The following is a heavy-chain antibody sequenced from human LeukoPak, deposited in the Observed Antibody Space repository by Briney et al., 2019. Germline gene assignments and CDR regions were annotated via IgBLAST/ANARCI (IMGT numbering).Heavy chain of an antibody. CDR2: MYYSGST. D-gene: IGHD3-22*01. CDR3: ARQYYDSTGYYYFDY. Sequence: TSETLSLTCTVSGDFITGSTYYWGWIRQPPGKGLEWIRSMYYSGSTYSNPSLRSRVTMSADTSKNQFSLNLKSVTAADTAVYYCARQYYDSTGYYYFDYWGQGTLVTVSS. V-gene: IGHV4-39*01. J-gene: IGHJ4*02. CDR1: GDFITGSTYY.